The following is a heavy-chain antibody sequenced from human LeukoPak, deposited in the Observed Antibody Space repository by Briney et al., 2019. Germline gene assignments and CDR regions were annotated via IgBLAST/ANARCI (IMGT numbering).Heavy chain of an antibody. CDR1: GYTFTSYG. V-gene: IGHV1-18*01. CDR2: INAYNGNT. D-gene: IGHD6-13*01. Sequence: ASVKVSCKASGYTFTSYGISWVRQAPGQGLEWMGWINAYNGNTNYAQKLQGRVTMTTDTSTSTAYMELRSLRSDDTAVYYCARTLRTEAAAGPMCDYWGQGTLVTVSS. J-gene: IGHJ4*02. CDR3: ARTLRTEAAAGPMCDY.